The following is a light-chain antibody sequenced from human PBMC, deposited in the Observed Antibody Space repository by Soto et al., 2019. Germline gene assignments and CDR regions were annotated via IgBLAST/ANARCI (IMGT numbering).Light chain of an antibody. CDR2: GAS. Sequence: EVVLAQSPGTLSLSPGERATLSCRASQTVGTTYLAWYQHKPGQAPRLLIYGASTRATGIPARFSGSGSGTEFTLTITSLEPEDFVVYYCQEYDGAPPVTFGLGARLEIK. CDR1: QTVGTTY. V-gene: IGKV3-20*01. J-gene: IGKJ5*01. CDR3: QEYDGAPPVT.